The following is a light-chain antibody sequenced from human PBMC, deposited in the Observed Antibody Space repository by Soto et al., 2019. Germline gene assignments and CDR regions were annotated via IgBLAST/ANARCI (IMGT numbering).Light chain of an antibody. V-gene: IGLV1-47*01. CDR3: AACDYSLVV. Sequence: QSVLTQPPSASGTPGQTVTISCSGSSSNIGSAYIYWYQHLPGTAPKLLIYRNNHRPSGVPDRFSASQSGTSASLAISGLRSEDEADYYCAACDYSLVVFGGGTKLTVL. J-gene: IGLJ2*01. CDR2: RNN. CDR1: SSNIGSAY.